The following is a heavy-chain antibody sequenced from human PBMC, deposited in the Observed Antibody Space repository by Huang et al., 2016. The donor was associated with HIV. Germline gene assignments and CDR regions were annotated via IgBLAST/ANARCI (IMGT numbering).Heavy chain of an antibody. CDR3: ARASRGVFDY. CDR1: GYSFTFTAYY. D-gene: IGHD3-10*01. V-gene: IGHV1-2*02. J-gene: IGHJ4*02. Sequence: QVQLVQSGAEVKKPGASVKVSCKASGYSFTFTAYYMHWVRQAPGQGLEWMGWINPNRGDTNYAQNFQGRVTRTRDTSSSTTYMELSSLRSDDTAVYYCARASRGVFDYWGQGTLVTVSS. CDR2: INPNRGDT.